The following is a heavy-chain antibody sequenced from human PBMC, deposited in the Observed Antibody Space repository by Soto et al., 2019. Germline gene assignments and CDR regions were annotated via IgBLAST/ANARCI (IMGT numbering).Heavy chain of an antibody. Sequence: QVQLQQWGAGLLKPSETLSLTCAVYGGSFSGYYWSWIRQPPGKGLEWIGEINHSGSTNYNPSLKSRVTISVDTSKNQFSLKLSSVTAADTAVYYCARGAGALRYYYYGMDVWGQGTTVTVSS. CDR3: ARGAGALRYYYYGMDV. V-gene: IGHV4-34*01. CDR2: INHSGST. D-gene: IGHD3-10*01. J-gene: IGHJ6*02. CDR1: GGSFSGYY.